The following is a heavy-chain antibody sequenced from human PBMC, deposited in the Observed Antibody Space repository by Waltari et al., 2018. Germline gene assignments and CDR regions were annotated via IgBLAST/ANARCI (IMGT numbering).Heavy chain of an antibody. CDR3: ATSWRGYCSGGSCYGMDV. V-gene: IGHV1-18*01. D-gene: IGHD2-15*01. J-gene: IGHJ6*02. Sequence: QVQLVQSGAEVKKPGASVTVSCKAPGHSLTSYAVSWVRQAPGQGLEWMGWISPYNGNTNYAQKLQGRVTMNTDTSTNTAYMELRSLRSDDTAVYYCATSWRGYCSGGSCYGMDVWGQGTTVTVSS. CDR1: GHSLTSYA. CDR2: ISPYNGNT.